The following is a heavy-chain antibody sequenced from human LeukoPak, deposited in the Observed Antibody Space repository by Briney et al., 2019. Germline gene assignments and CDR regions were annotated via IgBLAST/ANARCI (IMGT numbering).Heavy chain of an antibody. V-gene: IGHV3-21*04. CDR3: ARGNVYYDDRSAGNY. D-gene: IGHD3-22*01. CDR1: GFTFSNYA. CDR2: ISSSSSYI. J-gene: IGHJ4*02. Sequence: PGGSLRLSCAASGFTFSNYAMHWVRQAPGKGLEWVSSISSSSSYIYYADSVKGRFTISRDNAKNSLYLQMNSLRAEDTAVYYCARGNVYYDDRSAGNYWGQGTLVTVSS.